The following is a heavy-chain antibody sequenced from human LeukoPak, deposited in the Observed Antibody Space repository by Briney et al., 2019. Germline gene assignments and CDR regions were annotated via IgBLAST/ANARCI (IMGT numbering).Heavy chain of an antibody. V-gene: IGHV3-30*14. J-gene: IGHJ4*02. CDR1: GFTFTSYS. CDR2: ISYDGSNK. Sequence: PGGSLRLSCAASGFTFTSYSMHWVRQAPGKGLEWVAIISYDGSNKFFADSVKGRFTISRDNSKNTLYLQMSSLRAEDTAVYYCVRPEENQLLLFDYWGQGTLVTVSS. CDR3: VRPEENQLLLFDY. D-gene: IGHD2-2*01.